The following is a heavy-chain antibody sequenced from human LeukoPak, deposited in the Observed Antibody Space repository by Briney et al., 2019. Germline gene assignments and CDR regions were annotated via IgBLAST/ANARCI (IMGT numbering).Heavy chain of an antibody. CDR2: IYYTGST. J-gene: IGHJ5*02. D-gene: IGHD1-26*01. CDR3: ARGGNYWPQWWFDP. V-gene: IGHV4-59*01. CDR1: GGSISTYY. Sequence: SETLSLTCTVSGGSISTYYWSWIRQPPWKGLEWIGYIYYTGSTSYNPSLKSRVTMSLDASKNQFSLELNSVTPADTAVYYCARGGNYWPQWWFDPWGRGTLVSVSS.